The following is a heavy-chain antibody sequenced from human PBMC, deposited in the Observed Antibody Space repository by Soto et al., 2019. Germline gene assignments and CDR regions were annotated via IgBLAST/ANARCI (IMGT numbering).Heavy chain of an antibody. V-gene: IGHV4-30-4*01. D-gene: IGHD3-10*01. Sequence: SETLSLTCTVSGASINHNDYYWSCIRQTPGKGLEWIGYVYYSGSTDYIPSLKSRLSMSIDKSQNQFTLQLNSVTAADTATYYCSRMSELYDKWHRDLWGRGTLVTVSS. CDR2: VYYSGST. CDR3: SRMSELYDKWHRDL. J-gene: IGHJ2*01. CDR1: GASINHNDYY.